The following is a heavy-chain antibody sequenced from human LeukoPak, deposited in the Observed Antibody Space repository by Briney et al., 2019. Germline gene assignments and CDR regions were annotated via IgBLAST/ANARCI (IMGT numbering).Heavy chain of an antibody. CDR3: ARGGYYDSSGYFDY. V-gene: IGHV4-34*01. Sequence: SETLSLTCAVYGGSFSGYYWSWIRQPPGKGLEWIGEINHSGSTYYNPSLKSRVTISVDTSKNQFSLKLSSVTAADTAVYYCARGGYYDSSGYFDYWGQGTLVTVSS. CDR1: GGSFSGYY. CDR2: INHSGST. D-gene: IGHD3-22*01. J-gene: IGHJ4*02.